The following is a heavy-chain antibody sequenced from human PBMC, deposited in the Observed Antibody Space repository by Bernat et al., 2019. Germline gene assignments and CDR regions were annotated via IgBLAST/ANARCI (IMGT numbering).Heavy chain of an antibody. Sequence: QITLKESGPTLVKPTQTLTLTCTFSGFSLSTSGVGVGWIRQPPGKALEWLALIYWDDDKRYSPSLKSRLTIPKDTSKNQVVLTMTNMDPVDTATYYCAHSSYYDSSGYYFQGDAFDIWGQGTMVTVSS. D-gene: IGHD3-22*01. CDR1: GFSLSTSGVG. V-gene: IGHV2-5*02. J-gene: IGHJ3*02. CDR3: AHSSYYDSSGYYFQGDAFDI. CDR2: IYWDDDK.